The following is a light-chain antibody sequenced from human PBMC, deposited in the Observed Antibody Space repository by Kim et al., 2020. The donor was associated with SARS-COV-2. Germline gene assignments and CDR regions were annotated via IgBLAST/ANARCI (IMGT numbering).Light chain of an antibody. CDR3: QSYDNRLSARV. CDR1: NSNIGAGYD. V-gene: IGLV1-40*01. CDR2: GNN. J-gene: IGLJ3*02. Sequence: VNISCTGSNSNIGAGYDVHWDKLLPGTAPKLLIYGNNNRPSGVPDRFSGSKSGIAGFLAITDLQAEDEAAYYCQSYDNRLSARVFGRGTQLTVL.